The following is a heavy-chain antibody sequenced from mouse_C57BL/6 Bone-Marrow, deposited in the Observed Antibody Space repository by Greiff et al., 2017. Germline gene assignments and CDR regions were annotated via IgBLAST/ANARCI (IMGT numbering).Heavy chain of an antibody. Sequence: VQLKESGPGLVKPSQSLSLTCSVTGYSITSGYYWNWIRQFPGNKLEWMGNISYDGSNNYNPSLKNRISITRDTSKNQFFLKLNSVTTEDTATYYCARGYSNPWFAYWGQGTLVTVSA. CDR2: ISYDGSN. J-gene: IGHJ3*01. CDR1: GYSITSGYY. CDR3: ARGYSNPWFAY. V-gene: IGHV3-6*01. D-gene: IGHD2-5*01.